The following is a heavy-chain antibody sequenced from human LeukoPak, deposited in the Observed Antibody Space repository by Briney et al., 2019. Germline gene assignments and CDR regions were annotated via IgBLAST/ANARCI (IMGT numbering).Heavy chain of an antibody. Sequence: SETLSLTCTVSGGSISSYYWSWIRQPPGKGLEWIGNIYDSGSTNYNPSLKSRVTISVDTSKDQCSLKLSSVTAADTAVYYCARQSISGSSLSYFDYWGQGTLVTVSS. CDR1: GGSISSYY. CDR3: ARQSISGSSLSYFDY. CDR2: IYDSGST. J-gene: IGHJ4*02. V-gene: IGHV4-59*01. D-gene: IGHD3-22*01.